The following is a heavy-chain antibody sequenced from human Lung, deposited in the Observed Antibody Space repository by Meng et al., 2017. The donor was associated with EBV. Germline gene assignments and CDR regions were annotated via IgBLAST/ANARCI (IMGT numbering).Heavy chain of an antibody. V-gene: IGHV4-34*01. Sequence: QVQLQQWGAGLLKPSETLSLTCGVSGRSFSSSYWSWIRQPPGKGLEWIGQINYSGITNYNPSLKSRVTISVDTSKNQFSLSLNSVTAADTAVYYCAADPLLDDYGNSFDYWGQGTLVTVSS. D-gene: IGHD4-11*01. CDR2: INYSGIT. CDR1: GRSFSSSY. CDR3: AADPLLDDYGNSFDY. J-gene: IGHJ4*02.